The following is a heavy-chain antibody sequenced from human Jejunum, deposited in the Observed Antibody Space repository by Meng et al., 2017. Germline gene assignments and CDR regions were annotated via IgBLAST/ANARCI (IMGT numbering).Heavy chain of an antibody. CDR3: TRKHTEIGSIDY. CDR1: GFTLSVHY. D-gene: IGHD2-21*01. V-gene: IGHV3-72*01. CDR2: SKNKINGYIT. Sequence: GGSLRLSCAVSGFTLSVHYMDWVRQAPGKGLEWVARSKNKINGYITEYAASVKGRSTISRDDSQNSLSLQMTSLKTEDSAVYYCTRKHTEIGSIDYWGRGTRVTIYS. J-gene: IGHJ4*02.